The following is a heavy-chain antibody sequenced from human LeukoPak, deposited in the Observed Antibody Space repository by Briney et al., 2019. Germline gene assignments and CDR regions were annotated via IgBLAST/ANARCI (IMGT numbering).Heavy chain of an antibody. CDR1: GFTFSSYS. CDR2: ISSSSSTI. V-gene: IGHV3-48*01. J-gene: IGHJ4*02. Sequence: GGSLRLSCAASGFTFSSYSMNWVRQAPGKGLEWVSYISSSSSTIYYADSVKGRFTISRDNTKNSLYLQMNSLRAEDTAVYYCARNPSGYSNPNWGQGTLVTVSS. D-gene: IGHD3-22*01. CDR3: ARNPSGYSNPN.